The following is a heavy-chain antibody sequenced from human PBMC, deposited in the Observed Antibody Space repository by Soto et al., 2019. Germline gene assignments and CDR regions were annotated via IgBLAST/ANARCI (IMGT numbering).Heavy chain of an antibody. CDR2: ISAYNGNT. D-gene: IGHD1-26*01. CDR3: ARDPWEDRLWFDP. Sequence: ASVKVCCTASGYTFTSYGSRWVRQAPGQGLEWMGWISAYNGNTNYAQKLQGRVTMTTDTSTSTAYMELRSLRSDDTAVYYCARDPWEDRLWFDPWGQGTLVTVSS. V-gene: IGHV1-18*01. CDR1: GYTFTSYG. J-gene: IGHJ5*02.